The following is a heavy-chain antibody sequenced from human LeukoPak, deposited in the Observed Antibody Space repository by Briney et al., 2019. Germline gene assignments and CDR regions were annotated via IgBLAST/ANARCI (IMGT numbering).Heavy chain of an antibody. Sequence: ASVKVSCKASGYTFTSYAMHWVRQAPGQRPEWMGWINAGNGNTKYSQKFQGRVTITRDTSASTAYMELSSLRSEDTAVYYCARADHRHIVVVPAARLAHYGMDVWGQGTTVTVSS. V-gene: IGHV1-3*01. D-gene: IGHD2-2*01. CDR2: INAGNGNT. CDR3: ARADHRHIVVVPAARLAHYGMDV. J-gene: IGHJ6*02. CDR1: GYTFTSYA.